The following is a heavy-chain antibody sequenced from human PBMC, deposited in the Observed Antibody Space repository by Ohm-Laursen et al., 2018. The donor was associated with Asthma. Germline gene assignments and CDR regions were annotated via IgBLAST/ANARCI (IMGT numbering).Heavy chain of an antibody. CDR3: ARIGPEWELPGREYSLHH. CDR1: GYTFSRYS. V-gene: IGHV3-21*01. CDR2: ISTASSFI. Sequence: GSLRLSCAASGYTFSRYSIHWVRQIQGKGLEGVASISTASSFIYYADSVRGRFTTSRDNARNSVYLQMNSLRAEDTALYYCARIGPEWELPGREYSLHHWGEGTLVTVSS. D-gene: IGHD1-26*01. J-gene: IGHJ1*01.